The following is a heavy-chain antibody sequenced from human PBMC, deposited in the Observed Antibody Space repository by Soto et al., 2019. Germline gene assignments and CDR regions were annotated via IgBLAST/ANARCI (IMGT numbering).Heavy chain of an antibody. CDR2: ISYDGSNK. V-gene: IGHV3-30-3*01. D-gene: IGHD3-16*02. J-gene: IGHJ3*02. CDR1: GFTFSSYA. CDR3: ARAYVWGSYRSYYAFDI. Sequence: QVQLVESGGGVVQPGRSLRLSCAASGFTFSSYAMHWVRQAPGKGLEWVAVISYDGSNKYYADSVKGRFTISRDNSKNTLYLQMNSLRAEDTAVYYCARAYVWGSYRSYYAFDIWGQGTMVTVSS.